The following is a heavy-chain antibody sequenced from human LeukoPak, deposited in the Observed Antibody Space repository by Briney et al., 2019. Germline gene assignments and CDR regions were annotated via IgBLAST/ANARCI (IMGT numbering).Heavy chain of an antibody. V-gene: IGHV1-2*02. Sequence: ASVKVSCKASGYTFTGYYMHWVRQAPGQGLERMGWINPNSGGTNYAQKFQGRVTMTRDTSISTAYMGLSRLRSDDTAVYYCARETVYYDISTGHRLVDYWGQGTLVTVSS. CDR3: ARETVYYDISTGHRLVDY. CDR1: GYTFTGYY. J-gene: IGHJ4*02. D-gene: IGHD3-9*01. CDR2: INPNSGGT.